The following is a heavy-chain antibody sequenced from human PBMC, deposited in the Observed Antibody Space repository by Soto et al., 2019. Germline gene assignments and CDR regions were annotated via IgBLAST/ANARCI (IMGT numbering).Heavy chain of an antibody. CDR1: GGTFSSYA. J-gene: IGHJ6*02. D-gene: IGHD2-8*01. CDR3: ARDNEDYYYGMDV. Sequence: SVKVSCKASGGTFSSYAISWVRQAPGQGLEWMGGIIPIFGTANYAQKFQGRVTITADKSTSTAYMELSSLRSEDTAVYYCARDNEDYYYGMDVWGQGTTVTVSS. V-gene: IGHV1-69*06. CDR2: IIPIFGTA.